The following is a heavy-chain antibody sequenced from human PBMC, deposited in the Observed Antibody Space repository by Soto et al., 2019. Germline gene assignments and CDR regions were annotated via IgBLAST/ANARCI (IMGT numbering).Heavy chain of an antibody. Sequence: PGGSLRLSCAASGFTFSSYGMHWVRQAPGKGLEWVAVISYDGSNKYYADSVKGRFTISRDNSKNTLYLQMNSLRAEDTAVYYCASTYYYDSSGYYVEGDAFDIWGQGTMVTVSS. J-gene: IGHJ3*02. CDR1: GFTFSSYG. CDR2: ISYDGSNK. D-gene: IGHD3-22*01. CDR3: ASTYYYDSSGYYVEGDAFDI. V-gene: IGHV3-30*03.